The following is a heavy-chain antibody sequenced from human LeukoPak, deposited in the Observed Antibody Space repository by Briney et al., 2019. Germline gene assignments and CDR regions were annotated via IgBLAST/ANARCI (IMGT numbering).Heavy chain of an antibody. CDR3: ARDLFSGSYQEDF. Sequence: PGESLRLSCAASGFRLSSYWMSWVHQAPGKGLEWVANIKYDGSGKYYVDSVKGRFTISRDDAKNSLYLEMNSLRAEDTAVYYCARDLFSGSYQEDFWGQGTLVTVSS. CDR2: IKYDGSGK. CDR1: GFRLSSYW. V-gene: IGHV3-7*01. D-gene: IGHD1-26*01. J-gene: IGHJ4*02.